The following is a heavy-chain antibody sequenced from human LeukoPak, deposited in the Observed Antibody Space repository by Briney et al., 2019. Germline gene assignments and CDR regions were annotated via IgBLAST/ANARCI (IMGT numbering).Heavy chain of an antibody. Sequence: SETLSLTCTVSGGSIRSSSYYWGWIRQPPGKGLEWIGSIYYSGSTYYNPSLKSRVTISVDTSKNQFSLKLSSVTAADTAVYYCARVTMIVVVNWFDPWGQGTLVTVSS. J-gene: IGHJ5*02. V-gene: IGHV4-39*07. D-gene: IGHD3-22*01. CDR2: IYYSGST. CDR1: GGSIRSSSYY. CDR3: ARVTMIVVVNWFDP.